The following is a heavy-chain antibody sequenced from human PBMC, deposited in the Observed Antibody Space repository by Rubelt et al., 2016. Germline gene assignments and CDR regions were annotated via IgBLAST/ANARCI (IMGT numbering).Heavy chain of an antibody. CDR2: INPNNGNT. Sequence: QVQLVQSGAEVTKPGASVKVSCKASGYTFSSYGISWVRRAPGQGLEWMGWINPNNGNTNYAPKLQGRVTVTTGTSTSTASMELRSLRSDDTAVDYWAGDCDYAQFDHYFYGMDVWGQGTTVSVSS. V-gene: IGHV1-18*01. D-gene: IGHD4-17*01. CDR1: GYTFSSYG. CDR3: AGDCDYAQFDHYFYGMDV. J-gene: IGHJ6*02.